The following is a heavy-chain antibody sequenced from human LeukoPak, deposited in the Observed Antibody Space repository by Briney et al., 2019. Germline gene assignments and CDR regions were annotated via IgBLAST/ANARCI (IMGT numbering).Heavy chain of an antibody. J-gene: IGHJ4*02. D-gene: IGHD3-10*01. CDR2: MNPNSGNT. V-gene: IGHV1-8*02. CDR3: ARGNGSRYFDY. CDR1: GYTFTGYY. Sequence: ASVKVSCKASGYTFTGYYMHWVRQAPGQGLEWMGWMNPNSGNTGYAQKFQGRVTMTRNTSISTAYMELSSLRSEDTAVYYCARGNGSRYFDYWGQGTLVTVSS.